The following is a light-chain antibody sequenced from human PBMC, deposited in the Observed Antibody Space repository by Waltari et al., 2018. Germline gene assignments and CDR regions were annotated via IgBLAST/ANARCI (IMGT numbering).Light chain of an antibody. Sequence: EIVLTQSPGTLSLSPAERATLSCRASQSVSGSYLAWYQRKPGQAPRLLIYGASSGATGIPDRFSGSGSGTDFTLTISRLEPEDFAVYYCKQYGRSPLTFGGGTKVQIK. CDR2: GAS. CDR3: KQYGRSPLT. CDR1: QSVSGSY. J-gene: IGKJ4*01. V-gene: IGKV3-20*01.